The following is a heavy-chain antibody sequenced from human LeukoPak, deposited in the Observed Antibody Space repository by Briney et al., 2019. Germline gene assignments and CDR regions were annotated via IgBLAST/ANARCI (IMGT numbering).Heavy chain of an antibody. Sequence: GGSLRLSCAASGFTVSSNYMSWVRQAPGKGLEWASVIYSGGSTYYADSVKGRFTISRDNSKNTLYLLMNSLRAEDTAVYYCARDNILSYWGQGTLVTVSS. J-gene: IGHJ4*02. V-gene: IGHV3-53*01. CDR3: ARDNILSY. CDR2: IYSGGST. CDR1: GFTVSSNY.